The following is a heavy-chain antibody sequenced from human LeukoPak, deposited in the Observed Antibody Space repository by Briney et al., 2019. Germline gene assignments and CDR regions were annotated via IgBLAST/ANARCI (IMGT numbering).Heavy chain of an antibody. Sequence: ASVKVSCKASGYTFTGDYMHWVRQAPGQGLEWMGWINPNSGGTNYAQKFQGRVTMTRDTSISTAYMELSRLRSDDTAVYYCARVHDDFWSGYSTYGMDVWGQGTTVTVSS. CDR2: INPNSGGT. V-gene: IGHV1-2*02. J-gene: IGHJ6*02. D-gene: IGHD3-3*01. CDR1: GYTFTGDY. CDR3: ARVHDDFWSGYSTYGMDV.